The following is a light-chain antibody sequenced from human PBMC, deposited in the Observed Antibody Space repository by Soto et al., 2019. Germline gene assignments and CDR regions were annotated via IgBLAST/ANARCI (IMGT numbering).Light chain of an antibody. CDR1: QSISSW. J-gene: IGKJ1*01. CDR3: QQYNSYSPTWT. V-gene: IGKV1-5*01. Sequence: DIQMTQSPSTLSASVGDRVTITCRASQSISSWLAWYQQKPGKAPKLLIYDASSLESGVPSRFSGSGSWTEFTLTISNLQPDDFATYYCQQYNSYSPTWTFGQGTKVEIK. CDR2: DAS.